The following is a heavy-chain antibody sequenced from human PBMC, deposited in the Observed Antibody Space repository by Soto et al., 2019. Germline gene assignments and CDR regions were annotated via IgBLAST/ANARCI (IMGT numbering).Heavy chain of an antibody. D-gene: IGHD3-10*01. CDR1: GYTFTSYY. Sequence: ASVKVSCKASGYTFTSYYMHWVRQAPGQGLEWMGIINPSGGSTSYAQKFQGRVTMTRDTSTSTVYMELSSLRSEDTAVYYCARDLRREFVSALPKYGMDVWGQGTTVTVSS. V-gene: IGHV1-46*01. CDR3: ARDLRREFVSALPKYGMDV. J-gene: IGHJ6*02. CDR2: INPSGGST.